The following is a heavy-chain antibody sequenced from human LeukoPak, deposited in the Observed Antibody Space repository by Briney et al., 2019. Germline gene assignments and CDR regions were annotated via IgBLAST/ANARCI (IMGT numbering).Heavy chain of an antibody. Sequence: PSETLSLTCTVSGGSISSSSYSWGWIRQPPGKGLEWIGSIYYSGSTYYNPSLKSRVTISVDTSKNQFSLKLSSVTVADTAVYYCVLDFWSGYPPYYFDYWGQGTLVTVSS. D-gene: IGHD3-3*01. V-gene: IGHV4-39*01. J-gene: IGHJ4*02. CDR1: GGSISSSSYS. CDR3: VLDFWSGYPPYYFDY. CDR2: IYYSGST.